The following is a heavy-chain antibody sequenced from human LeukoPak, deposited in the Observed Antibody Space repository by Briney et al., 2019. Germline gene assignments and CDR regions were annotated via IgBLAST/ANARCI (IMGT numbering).Heavy chain of an antibody. Sequence: PSETLSLTCTVSGGSISSGSYYWSWIRQPPGKGLEWIGYIYYSGGTNYNPSLKSRVTISVDTSKNQFSLNLTSVTAADAAVYYCARDLGYSGFDWAPWGQGTLVTVSS. CDR2: IYYSGGT. CDR1: GGSISSGSYY. V-gene: IGHV4-61*01. D-gene: IGHD5-12*01. J-gene: IGHJ5*02. CDR3: ARDLGYSGFDWAP.